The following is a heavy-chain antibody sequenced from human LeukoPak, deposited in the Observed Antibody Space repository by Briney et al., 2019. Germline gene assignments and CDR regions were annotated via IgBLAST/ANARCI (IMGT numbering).Heavy chain of an antibody. CDR3: ARNFVDTAMVPAYSWFDP. D-gene: IGHD5-18*01. CDR1: GYTFTSYG. CDR2: ISAYNGNT. J-gene: IGHJ5*02. V-gene: IGHV1-18*01. Sequence: ASVKVSCKASGYTFTSYGISWVRQAPGQGLEWMGWISAYNGNTNYAQKLQGRVTMTTDTSTSTAYMELRSLRSDDTAVYYCARNFVDTAMVPAYSWFDPWGQGTLVTVSS.